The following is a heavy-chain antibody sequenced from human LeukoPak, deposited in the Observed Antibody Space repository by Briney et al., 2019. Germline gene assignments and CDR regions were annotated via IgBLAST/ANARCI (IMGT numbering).Heavy chain of an antibody. J-gene: IGHJ4*02. CDR3: ARALNVVVPAAMAY. CDR2: INPSGGST. CDR1: GYAFTSYY. D-gene: IGHD2-2*01. V-gene: IGHV1-46*01. Sequence: ASVKVSCKASGYAFTSYYMHWVRQAPGQGLEWMGIINPSGGSTSYARKFQGRVTMTRDMSTSTVYMELSSLRSEDTAVYYCARALNVVVPAAMAYWGQGTLVTVSS.